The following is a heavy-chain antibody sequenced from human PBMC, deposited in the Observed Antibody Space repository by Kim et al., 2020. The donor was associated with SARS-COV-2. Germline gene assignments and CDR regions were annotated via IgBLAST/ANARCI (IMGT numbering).Heavy chain of an antibody. CDR3: ARDRAYSHGYNYPY. CDR2: ISSSSSYI. J-gene: IGHJ4*02. D-gene: IGHD5-12*01. CDR1: GFTFSSYS. Sequence: GGSLRLSCAASGFTFSSYSMNWVRQAPGKGLEWVSSISSSSSYIYYADSVKGRFTISRDNAKNSLYLQMNSLRAEDTAVYYCARDRAYSHGYNYPYWGQGTLVTVSS. V-gene: IGHV3-21*01.